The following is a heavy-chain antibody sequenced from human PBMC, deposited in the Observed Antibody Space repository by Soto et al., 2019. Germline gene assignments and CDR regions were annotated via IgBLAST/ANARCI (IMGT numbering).Heavy chain of an antibody. Sequence: SETLSLTCTVSGASISSSNWWSWVRQPPGKGLEWIGEIYHSGSTNYNPSLKSRVTISVDKSKNQFSLKLSSVTAADTAVYYCASSYDFWSGYYQFDPWGQGTLVTVSS. CDR3: ASSYDFWSGYYQFDP. CDR2: IYHSGST. CDR1: GASISSSNW. V-gene: IGHV4-4*02. D-gene: IGHD3-3*01. J-gene: IGHJ5*02.